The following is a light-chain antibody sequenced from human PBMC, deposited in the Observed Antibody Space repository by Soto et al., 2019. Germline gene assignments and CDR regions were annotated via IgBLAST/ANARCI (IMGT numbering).Light chain of an antibody. CDR1: PSVTNF. Sequence: EIVLTQSPATLSLSPGERATLSCRASPSVTNFLAWYQQKPGQAPRLLIYGAFNRASGIPARFSGSGSETDFTLTISSLEPEDFAVYYCQQRSDWPLTFGQGTRLEIK. CDR3: QQRSDWPLT. V-gene: IGKV3-11*01. CDR2: GAF. J-gene: IGKJ5*01.